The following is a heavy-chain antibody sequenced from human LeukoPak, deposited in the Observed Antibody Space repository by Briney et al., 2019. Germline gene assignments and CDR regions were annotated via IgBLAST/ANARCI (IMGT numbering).Heavy chain of an antibody. J-gene: IGHJ6*03. CDR3: ARSELGYYYYYMDV. Sequence: GGSLRLTCAASGFTFSNYNMNWVRQAPGKGLEWVSSISSSSSYIYYADSVKGRFTISRDNAKNSLYLQMNSLRAEDTGVYYCARSELGYYYYYMDVWGKGTTVTVSS. V-gene: IGHV3-21*01. CDR1: GFTFSNYN. D-gene: IGHD7-27*01. CDR2: ISSSSSYI.